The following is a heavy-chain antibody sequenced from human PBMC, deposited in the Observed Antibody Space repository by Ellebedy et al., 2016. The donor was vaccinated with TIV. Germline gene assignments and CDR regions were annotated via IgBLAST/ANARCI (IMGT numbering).Heavy chain of an antibody. Sequence: PGGSLRLSCAASGFTFSDYAMHWVRQAPGKGLDWVAVISYDGRNKYYADSVKGRFTFSRDNSKNTMYLQMNNLRAEDTAVYYCAGSGSYQTAFNWFDPWGQGTLVTVSS. CDR1: GFTFSDYA. CDR3: AGSGSYQTAFNWFDP. J-gene: IGHJ5*02. D-gene: IGHD3-10*01. V-gene: IGHV3-30*04. CDR2: ISYDGRNK.